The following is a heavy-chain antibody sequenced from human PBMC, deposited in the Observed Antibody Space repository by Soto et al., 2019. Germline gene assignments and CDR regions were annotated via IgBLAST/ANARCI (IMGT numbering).Heavy chain of an antibody. V-gene: IGHV3-21*01. Sequence: GGPLRLSCAASGFTFSSYSMNWVSQAPGKGLEWVSSISSSSSYIYYADSVKGRFTISRDNAKNSLYLQMNSLRAEDTAVYYCARDDILCSGGSCYSGGYYMDVWGKGTTVTVSS. J-gene: IGHJ6*03. D-gene: IGHD2-15*01. CDR2: ISSSSSYI. CDR1: GFTFSSYS. CDR3: ARDDILCSGGSCYSGGYYMDV.